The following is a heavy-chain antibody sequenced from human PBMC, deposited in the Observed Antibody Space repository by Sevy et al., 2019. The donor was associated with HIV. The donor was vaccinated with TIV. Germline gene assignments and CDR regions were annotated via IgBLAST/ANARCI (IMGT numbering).Heavy chain of an antibody. CDR3: ARVPPGIAVAGKVYYYGMDV. Sequence: GGSLRLSCAASGLTFSSYTMNWVRQAPGKGLEWVSYISSSSTMYYADSVKGRFTISRDNAKNSLYLQMNSLRDEDTAVYYFARVPPGIAVAGKVYYYGMDVWGQGTTVTVSS. CDR1: GLTFSSYT. J-gene: IGHJ6*02. D-gene: IGHD6-19*01. V-gene: IGHV3-48*02. CDR2: ISSSSTM.